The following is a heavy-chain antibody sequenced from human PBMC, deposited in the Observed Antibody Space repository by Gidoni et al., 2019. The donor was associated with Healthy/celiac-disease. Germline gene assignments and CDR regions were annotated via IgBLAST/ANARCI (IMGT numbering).Heavy chain of an antibody. V-gene: IGHV3-30*03. D-gene: IGHD5-18*01. J-gene: IGHJ6*02. Sequence: VQLVESGGGVVQPGRSLRLSCAPSGFTFSSYGMHWVRQAPGKGVERVAGIPYDGSNKYYADSVKGRFTISRDNSKNTLYLQRNSLRAEDTAVYYCAREGGYSYGFVYYYGMDVWGQGTTVTVSS. CDR3: AREGGYSYGFVYYYGMDV. CDR2: IPYDGSNK. CDR1: GFTFSSYG.